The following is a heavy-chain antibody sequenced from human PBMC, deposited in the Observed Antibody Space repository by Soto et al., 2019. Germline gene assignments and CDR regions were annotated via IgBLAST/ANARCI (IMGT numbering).Heavy chain of an antibody. CDR2: IYHTGST. D-gene: IGHD6-19*01. Sequence: SETLSVTCAFSVGSIRTSNWWNCVRQPPGKGLEWIGEIYHTGSTNYNPSLKIRVTISVDKSKNQYCLKLSSVTAADTAVYYWARGDSGEYYYVDCWAQGTPVTVPS. V-gene: IGHV4-4*02. CDR3: ARGDSGEYYYVDC. J-gene: IGHJ4*02. CDR1: VGSIRTSNW.